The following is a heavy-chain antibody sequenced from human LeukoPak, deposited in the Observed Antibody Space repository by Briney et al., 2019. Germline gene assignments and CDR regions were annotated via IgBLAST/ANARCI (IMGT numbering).Heavy chain of an antibody. V-gene: IGHV4-34*01. CDR3: ASLTGGS. J-gene: IGHJ4*02. CDR2: IKHSGST. CDR1: GGSFSDYY. Sequence: SETLSLTCAVYGGSFSDYYWSWIRQTPGEGLQWIGGIKHSGSTDYNPSLKSRVTMSVDTSKNQFSLKLTSVTAADTAVYYCASLTGGSWGQGTLVTVSS. D-gene: IGHD4-23*01.